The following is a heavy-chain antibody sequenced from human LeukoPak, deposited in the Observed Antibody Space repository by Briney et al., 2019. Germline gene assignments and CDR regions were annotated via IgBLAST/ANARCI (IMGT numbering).Heavy chain of an antibody. D-gene: IGHD3-22*01. J-gene: IGHJ4*02. V-gene: IGHV3-30*02. Sequence: QPRGCLRLSSAAPGVTISSYGMQWVRQGPGKRVEREAFIRNDGSNKYYADSVKGRFTISRDNSKNTLYLQMNSLRAEDTAVYYCAKDQDPGYYYDSSGAFDYWGQGTLVTVSS. CDR1: GVTISSYG. CDR2: IRNDGSNK. CDR3: AKDQDPGYYYDSSGAFDY.